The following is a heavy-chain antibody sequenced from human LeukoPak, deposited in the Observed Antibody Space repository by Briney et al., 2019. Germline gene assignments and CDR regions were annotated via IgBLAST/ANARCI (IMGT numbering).Heavy chain of an antibody. Sequence: SETLSLTCTVSGGSISSSSYYWGWIRQPPGKGLEWIGSIYYSGSTYYNPSLKSRVTISVDRSKNQFSLKLSSVTAADTAVYYCARDRQRGFGVVSGWFDPWGQGTLVTVSS. CDR1: GGSISSSSYY. CDR2: IYYSGST. V-gene: IGHV4-39*07. J-gene: IGHJ5*02. D-gene: IGHD3-3*01. CDR3: ARDRQRGFGVVSGWFDP.